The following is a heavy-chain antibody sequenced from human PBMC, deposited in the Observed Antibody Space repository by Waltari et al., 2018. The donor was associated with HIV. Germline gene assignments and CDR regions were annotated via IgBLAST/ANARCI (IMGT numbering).Heavy chain of an antibody. CDR3: VALKTVTGTIDN. D-gene: IGHD1-1*01. J-gene: IGHJ4*02. CDR2: VYSNGVT. V-gene: IGHV4-39*01. Sequence: QLQLQESGPALVKPSDTLSLTCTVPPCYLGPTFYWGWVRQFPGTGLEWIGAVYSNGVTHYAPSLKSRIGLYVDRSKNQFSLTLTAVTAADTSQYFCVALKTVTGTIDNWGQGTLVTVAS. CDR1: PCYLGPTFY.